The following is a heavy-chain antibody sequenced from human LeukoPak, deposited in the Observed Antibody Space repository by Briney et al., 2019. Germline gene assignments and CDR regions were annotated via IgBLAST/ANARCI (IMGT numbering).Heavy chain of an antibody. CDR2: ISSSRNYV. CDR3: ARSSKQQTDLEY. D-gene: IGHD6-13*01. Sequence: GGSVRLSCAASGFTFSTYNMNWVRQAPGKGLEWVSSISSSRNYVYYADSMKGRFTISRDNAKNSLYLQINSLRAEDTAVYYCARSSKQQTDLEYWGQGTLVTVS. J-gene: IGHJ4*02. CDR1: GFTFSTYN. V-gene: IGHV3-21*01.